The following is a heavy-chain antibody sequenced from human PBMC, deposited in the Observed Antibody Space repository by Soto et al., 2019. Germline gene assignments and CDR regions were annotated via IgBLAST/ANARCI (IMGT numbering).Heavy chain of an antibody. CDR2: INAGNGNI. CDR1: GYTFTSYA. D-gene: IGHD2-15*01. Sequence: ASVKVSCKASGYTFTSYAMHWVRQAPGQRLEWIGWINAGNGNIKYAQKFQGRITITRDTSASTAYMELSSLRSEDTAVYYCAADYCSGGSCYPVDTAMTRWGQGTLVTVSS. V-gene: IGHV1-3*01. CDR3: AADYCSGGSCYPVDTAMTR. J-gene: IGHJ4*02.